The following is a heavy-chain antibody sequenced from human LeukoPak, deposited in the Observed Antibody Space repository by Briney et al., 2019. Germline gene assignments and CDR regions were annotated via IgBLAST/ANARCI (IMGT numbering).Heavy chain of an antibody. CDR3: ARGTTYYYDSSGYYYVFDY. CDR2: INPNSGGT. V-gene: IGHV1-2*02. CDR1: GYTLTELS. D-gene: IGHD3-22*01. Sequence: GASVKVSCKVSGYTLTELSMHWVRQAPGQGLEWMGWINPNSGGTNYAQKLQGRVTMTTDTSTSTAYMELRSLRSDDTAVYYCARGTTYYYDSSGYYYVFDYWGQGTLVTVSS. J-gene: IGHJ4*02.